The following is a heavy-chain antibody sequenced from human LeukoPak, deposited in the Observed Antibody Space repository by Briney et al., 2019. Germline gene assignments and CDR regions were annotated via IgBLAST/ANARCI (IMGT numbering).Heavy chain of an antibody. Sequence: PGGSLRLSCAASGFTFDDYGMSWVRQAPGKGLEWVSGINWNGGSTGYADSVKGRFTISRDNAKSSLYLQMNSLRAEDTALYHCARARGYSYATNAFDIWGQGTMVTVSS. V-gene: IGHV3-20*01. CDR1: GFTFDDYG. J-gene: IGHJ3*02. CDR2: INWNGGST. CDR3: ARARGYSYATNAFDI. D-gene: IGHD5-18*01.